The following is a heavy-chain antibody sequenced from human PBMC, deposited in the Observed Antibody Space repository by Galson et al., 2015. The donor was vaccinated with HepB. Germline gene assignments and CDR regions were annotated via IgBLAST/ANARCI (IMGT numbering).Heavy chain of an antibody. J-gene: IGHJ3*02. D-gene: IGHD4-17*01. CDR1: GFTFSSYW. V-gene: IGHV3-74*01. Sequence: SLRLSCAASGFTFSSYWMHWVRQAPGKGLVWVSRINSDGSSTSYADSVKGRFTISRDNAKNTLYLQVNSLRAEDTAVYYCAREADYEAPAFDIWGQGTMVTVSS. CDR3: AREADYEAPAFDI. CDR2: INSDGSST.